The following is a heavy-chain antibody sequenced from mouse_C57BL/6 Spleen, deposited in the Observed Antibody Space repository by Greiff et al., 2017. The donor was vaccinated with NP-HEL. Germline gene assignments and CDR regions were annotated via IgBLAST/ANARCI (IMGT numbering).Heavy chain of an antibody. CDR1: GFSFNTYA. CDR3: VREGFDY. J-gene: IGHJ2*01. V-gene: IGHV10-1*01. Sequence: GGGLVQPNGSLKLSCAASGFSFNTYAMNWVRQAPGKGLEWVARIRSKSNNYATYYADSVKDRFTISRDDSESMLYLQMNNLKTEDTAMYYCVREGFDYWGQGTTLTVSS. CDR2: IRSKSNNYAT.